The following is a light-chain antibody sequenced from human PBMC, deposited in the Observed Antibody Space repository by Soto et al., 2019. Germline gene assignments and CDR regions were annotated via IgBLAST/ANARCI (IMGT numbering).Light chain of an antibody. CDR1: QSISSY. J-gene: IGKJ1*01. V-gene: IGKV1-39*01. Sequence: DLQMTQSPSSLSASVGDRVTITCRASQSISSYLNWYQQKPGKAPKLLIYAASSLQSGVPSRFSGSGSGTDFTLTISSLQPEDFATYYCQQSYSTSRRFGQGTKVEIK. CDR2: AAS. CDR3: QQSYSTSRR.